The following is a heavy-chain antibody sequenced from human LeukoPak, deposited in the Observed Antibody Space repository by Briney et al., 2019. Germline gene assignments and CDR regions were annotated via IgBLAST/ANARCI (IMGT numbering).Heavy chain of an antibody. Sequence: SETLSLTCAVYDGSFSGYYWSWIRQPPGKGLEWIGEINHSGSTNYNPSLKSRVTISVDTSKNQFSLKLSSVTAADTAVYYCARVPRGRYCSGGSCFNNWFDPWGQGTLVTVSS. D-gene: IGHD2-15*01. CDR2: INHSGST. J-gene: IGHJ5*02. V-gene: IGHV4-34*01. CDR3: ARVPRGRYCSGGSCFNNWFDP. CDR1: DGSFSGYY.